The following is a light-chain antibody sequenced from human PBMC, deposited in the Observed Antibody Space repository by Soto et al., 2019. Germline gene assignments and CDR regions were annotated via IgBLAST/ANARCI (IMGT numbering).Light chain of an antibody. J-gene: IGKJ5*01. V-gene: IGKV3-20*01. CDR3: QQYGSSPIT. CDR2: GAS. CDR1: QSVSSSY. Sequence: EIVLTQSPGTLSLSPGERATLSCRASQSVSSSYLAWYQQKPGQAPRLLIYGASSRATGIPDRFSGSGSGTGFTITIRSMEPEGFAVYYCQQYGSSPITFGQGTRLEIK.